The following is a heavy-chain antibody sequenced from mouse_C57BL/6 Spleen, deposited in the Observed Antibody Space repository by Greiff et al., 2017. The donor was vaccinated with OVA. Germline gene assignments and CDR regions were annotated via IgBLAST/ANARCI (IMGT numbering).Heavy chain of an antibody. J-gene: IGHJ2*01. CDR2: IYPGSGST. CDR3: ARGDYGSSSFDY. V-gene: IGHV1-55*01. CDR1: GYTFTSYW. Sequence: QVQLQQPGAELVKPGASVKMSCKASGYTFTSYWITWVKQRPGQGLEWIGDIYPGSGSTNYNEKFKGKATLTVDTSSSTAYMQLSSLTSEDSAVYYCARGDYGSSSFDYWGQGTTLTVSS. D-gene: IGHD1-1*01.